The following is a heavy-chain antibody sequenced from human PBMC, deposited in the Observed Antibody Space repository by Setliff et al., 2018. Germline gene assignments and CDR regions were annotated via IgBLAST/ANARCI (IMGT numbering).Heavy chain of an antibody. CDR1: DFSINSGYY. Sequence: SETLSLTCSVSDFSINSGYYWGWIRQSPGEGLEWIGSIYRNGNTYYNPSLKSRVTISVDTSKNQFSLQLISVTAADTAIYYCARSDDNFQYPDYWGQGTLVTVS. J-gene: IGHJ4*01. CDR2: IYRNGNT. D-gene: IGHD1-1*01. V-gene: IGHV4-38-2*01. CDR3: ARSDDNFQYPDY.